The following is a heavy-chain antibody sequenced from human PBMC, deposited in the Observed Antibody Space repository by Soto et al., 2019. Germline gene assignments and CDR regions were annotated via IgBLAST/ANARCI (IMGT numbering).Heavy chain of an antibody. CDR2: IYSGGST. J-gene: IGHJ4*02. V-gene: IGHV3-53*01. CDR1: GFTVSSNY. D-gene: IGHD3-22*01. CDR3: ARWVSDYYDSSGYVDY. Sequence: PGGSLRLSCAASGFTVSSNYMSWVRQAPGKGLEWVSVIYSGGSTYYADSVKGRFTISRDNSKNTLYLQMNSLRAEDTAVYYCARWVSDYYDSSGYVDYWGQGTLVTFSS.